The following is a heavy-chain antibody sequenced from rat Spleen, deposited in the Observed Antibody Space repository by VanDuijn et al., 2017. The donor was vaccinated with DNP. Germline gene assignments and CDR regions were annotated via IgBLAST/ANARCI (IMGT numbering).Heavy chain of an antibody. Sequence: EVQLVESGGGLVQPGGSLTLSCPASNFAFSNYGMAWVRQAPKKGLEWVAAISSRGGAAYYRDSVKGRFTVSRDNAKGNLYLQMDSLRSEDAATYYCTTILGPPMDAWGQGTSVTVSS. D-gene: IGHD4-2*01. V-gene: IGHV5-27*01. CDR1: NFAFSNYG. CDR2: ISSRGGAA. CDR3: TTILGPPMDA. J-gene: IGHJ4*01.